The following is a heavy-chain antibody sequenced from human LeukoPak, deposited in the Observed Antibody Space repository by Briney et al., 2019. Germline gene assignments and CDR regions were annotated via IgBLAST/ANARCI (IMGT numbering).Heavy chain of an antibody. CDR1: GGSISSYY. Sequence: PSETLSLTCNVSGGSISSYYWSWIRQPAGKGLEWIGRIYTSGSTNYNPSLKSRVTMSVDTSKNQFSLKLSSVTAADTAVYYCARDLSLGSCSSTSCYGYWGQGTLVTVSS. D-gene: IGHD2-2*01. CDR2: IYTSGST. CDR3: ARDLSLGSCSSTSCYGY. V-gene: IGHV4-4*07. J-gene: IGHJ4*02.